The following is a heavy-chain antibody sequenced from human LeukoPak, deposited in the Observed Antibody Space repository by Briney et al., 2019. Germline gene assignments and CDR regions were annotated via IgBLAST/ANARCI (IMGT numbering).Heavy chain of an antibody. J-gene: IGHJ4*02. CDR3: AAPREFLPDYFYS. CDR1: GFTFSNCA. D-gene: IGHD2-21*01. CDR2: LSGSGGST. V-gene: IGHV3-23*01. Sequence: PGGSLRLSCEASGFTFSNCAMTWVRQAPGKGMEWISSLSGSGGSTYYADSVEGRFTISRDNSKNTLFLDMNSLRAEDTAIYYCAAPREFLPDYFYSWGQGTLVTVSS.